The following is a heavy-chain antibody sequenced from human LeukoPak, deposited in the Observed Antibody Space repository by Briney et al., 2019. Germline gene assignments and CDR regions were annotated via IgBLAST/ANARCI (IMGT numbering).Heavy chain of an antibody. D-gene: IGHD1-1*01. CDR3: ARTKNEGYFDY. CDR1: GGTFSSYA. V-gene: IGHV1-69*04. J-gene: IGHJ4*02. CDR2: IIPILGIA. Sequence: GASVKVSCKASGGTFSSYAISWVRQAPGQGLEWMGRIIPILGIANYAQKFQGRVTITADKSTSTAYTELSSLRSEDTAVYYCARTKNEGYFDYWGQGTLVTVSS.